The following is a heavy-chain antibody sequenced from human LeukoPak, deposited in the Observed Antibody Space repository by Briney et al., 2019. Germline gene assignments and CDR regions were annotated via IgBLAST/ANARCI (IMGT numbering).Heavy chain of an antibody. V-gene: IGHV3-15*07. CDR2: IRTKSDGETV. CDR1: GFTFSSAC. CDR3: ATPALGRRLYYYDY. J-gene: IGHJ4*02. Sequence: GGSLRLSCAASGFTFSSACLSWVRQAPGKGLEWVGRIRTKSDGETVDYAAPVKGRFTISRDDSKNTLFLQMNSLKAEDTAVYYCATPALGRRLYYYDYWGQGTLVTVSP. D-gene: IGHD3-16*01.